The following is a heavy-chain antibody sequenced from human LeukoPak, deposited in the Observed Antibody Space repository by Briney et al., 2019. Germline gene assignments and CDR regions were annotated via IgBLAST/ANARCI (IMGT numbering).Heavy chain of an antibody. D-gene: IGHD6-19*01. V-gene: IGHV3-64D*09. CDR3: VKSASAGWYTFDY. J-gene: IGHJ4*02. CDR1: GFTFSGYA. CDR2: IASNGGST. Sequence: GGSLRLSCSASGFTFSGYAMHWVRQAPGKGLEFVLAIASNGGSTYYADSVKGRFTISRDNSKNTPSLQMNSLRAEDTAVYYCVKSASAGWYTFDYWGQGTLVTVSS.